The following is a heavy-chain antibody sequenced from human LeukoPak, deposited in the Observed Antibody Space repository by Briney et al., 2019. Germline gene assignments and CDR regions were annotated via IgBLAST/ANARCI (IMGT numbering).Heavy chain of an antibody. CDR1: GFTFSSYA. CDR2: ISYDGSNK. Sequence: GGSLRLSCAASGFTFSSYAMHWVRQAPGKGLEWVAVISYDGSNKYYADSVKGRFTISRDNSKNTLYLQMNSLRAEDTAVYYCLGFMVRGVTFVYWGQGTLVTVSS. D-gene: IGHD3-10*01. V-gene: IGHV3-30-3*01. J-gene: IGHJ4*02. CDR3: LGFMVRGVTFVY.